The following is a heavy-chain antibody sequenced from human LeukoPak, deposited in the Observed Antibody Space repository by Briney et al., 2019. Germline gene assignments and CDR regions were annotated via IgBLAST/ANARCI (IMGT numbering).Heavy chain of an antibody. V-gene: IGHV4-4*07. CDR2: LSSSGNS. J-gene: IGHJ3*02. D-gene: IGHD2-21*01. Sequence: SETLSLTCTVSGGSISNYYWTWVRPPAGEGLEWIGRLSSSGNSHYNPSLQSRVTISLDTPKNQFSLKLSSVTAADTAVYYCARDRAGVNAIRGVFDIWGQGTMVTVSS. CDR3: ARDRAGVNAIRGVFDI. CDR1: GGSISNYY.